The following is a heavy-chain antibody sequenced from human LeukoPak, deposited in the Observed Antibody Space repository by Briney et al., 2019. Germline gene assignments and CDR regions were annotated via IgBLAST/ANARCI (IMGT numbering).Heavy chain of an antibody. CDR3: ARSTRITIFGVVIID. CDR2: IIPIFGTA. Sequence: ASVKVSCKASGGTFSSYAISWVRQAPGQGLEWMGGIIPIFGTANYAQKFQGRVTITTDESTSTAYMELSSLRSEDTAVYYCARSTRITIFGVVIIDWGQGTLVTVSS. CDR1: GGTFSSYA. D-gene: IGHD3-3*01. V-gene: IGHV1-69*05. J-gene: IGHJ4*02.